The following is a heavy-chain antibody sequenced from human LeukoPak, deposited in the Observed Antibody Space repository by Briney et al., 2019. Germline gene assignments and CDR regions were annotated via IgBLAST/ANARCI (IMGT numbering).Heavy chain of an antibody. CDR1: GFTFSSYA. D-gene: IGHD3-3*01. CDR2: ISFDGSNK. V-gene: IGHV3-30-3*01. CDR3: ARDSVGFWSGYSQQGYFDY. Sequence: GGSLRLSCAASGFTFSSYAMHWVRQAPGKGLEWVAVISFDGSNKYYADSVKGRFTISRDNSKNTLCLQMNSLRTEDTAVYYCARDSVGFWSGYSQQGYFDYWGQGTLVTVSS. J-gene: IGHJ4*02.